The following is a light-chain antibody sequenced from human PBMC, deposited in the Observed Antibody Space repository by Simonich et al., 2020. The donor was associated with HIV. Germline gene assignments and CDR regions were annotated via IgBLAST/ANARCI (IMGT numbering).Light chain of an antibody. CDR3: QQYYGYPPT. Sequence: DIQMTQSPSTLSASVGNRVTITCRASQSIVTWLAWYQQKPGKAPKLLIYKASSLESGVPSTFSGSGSGTDFTLTISRLQSEDFATYYCQQYYGYPPTFGPGTKVDI. CDR1: QSIVTW. J-gene: IGKJ3*01. V-gene: IGKV1-5*03. CDR2: KAS.